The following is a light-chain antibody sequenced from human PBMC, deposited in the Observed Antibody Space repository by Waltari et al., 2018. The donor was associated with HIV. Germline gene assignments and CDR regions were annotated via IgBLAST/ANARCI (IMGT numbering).Light chain of an antibody. V-gene: IGLV2-8*01. CDR2: EVT. J-gene: IGLJ2*01. CDR3: CSFAGSNIYVV. CDR1: SNDIGGYKS. Sequence: QSALTQPPSASGSPGQSVTISCTGTSNDIGGYKSVSWYQQHPGKAPKVIIYEVTKRPSGVPDRFFGSKSGNTASLTVSGLQAEDEADYYCCSFAGSNIYVVFGGGTKLTVL.